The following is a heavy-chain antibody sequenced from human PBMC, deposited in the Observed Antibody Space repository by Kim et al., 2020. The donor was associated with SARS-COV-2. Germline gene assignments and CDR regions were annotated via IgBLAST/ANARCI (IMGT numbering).Heavy chain of an antibody. V-gene: IGHV1-8*01. CDR3: ASPLSSQDAFDI. D-gene: IGHD6-13*01. CDR2: MNPGSGHT. CDR1: GYTFTHYE. Sequence: ASVKFSCKASGYTFTHYEINWVRQATGQGLEWMGWMNPGSGHTGYAQKFQGRVTLTRNTSISTAYLELSNLRSEDTAVYYCASPLSSQDAFDIWSRGTLVTVSS. J-gene: IGHJ3*02.